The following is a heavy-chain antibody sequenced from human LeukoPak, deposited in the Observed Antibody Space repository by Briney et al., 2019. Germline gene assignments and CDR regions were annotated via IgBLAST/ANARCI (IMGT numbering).Heavy chain of an antibody. D-gene: IGHD5-24*01. J-gene: IGHJ6*04. CDR1: GGSISSGSYC. CDR3: ARGFDGLNLLMDV. Sequence: SETLSLTCTVSGGSISSGSYCWSWIRQPAGKGLEWIGYIYYSGSTNYNPSLKSRVTISVDTSKNQFSLKLSSVTAADTAVYYCARGFDGLNLLMDVWGKGTTVTVSS. V-gene: IGHV4-61*10. CDR2: IYYSGST.